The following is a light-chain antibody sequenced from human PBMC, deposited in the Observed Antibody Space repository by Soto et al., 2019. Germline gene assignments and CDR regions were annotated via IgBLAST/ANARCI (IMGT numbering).Light chain of an antibody. CDR2: RAS. Sequence: DTQMTQSPSTLSASVGDTVTITCRASQSINSWLAWYQQKPGKAPNLLIHRASTLQSGVPSRFSGSGSGTEFTLTITGLQPDDFATYYCQHYNTYPYTFGQGTRLE. CDR3: QHYNTYPYT. V-gene: IGKV1-5*03. J-gene: IGKJ5*01. CDR1: QSINSW.